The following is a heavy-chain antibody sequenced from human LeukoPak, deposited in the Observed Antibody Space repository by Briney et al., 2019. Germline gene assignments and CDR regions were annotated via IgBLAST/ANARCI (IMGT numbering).Heavy chain of an antibody. V-gene: IGHV4-34*01. D-gene: IGHD3-22*01. J-gene: IGHJ4*02. CDR1: GESFSGYY. CDR2: INHSGST. Sequence: SETLSLTCAVYGESFSGYYWSWIRQPPGKGLEWIGEINHSGSTNYNPSLKSRVTISVDTSKNQFSLKLSSVTAADTAVYYCARGVARTYYSDTSGYAAADYWGQGTLVTVSS. CDR3: ARGVARTYYSDTSGYAAADY.